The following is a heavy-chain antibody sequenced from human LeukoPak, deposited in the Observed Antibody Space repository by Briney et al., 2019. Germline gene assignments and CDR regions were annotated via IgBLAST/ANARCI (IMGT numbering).Heavy chain of an antibody. CDR2: ISSSSSTI. V-gene: IGHV3-48*02. CDR1: GFTFSGYS. D-gene: IGHD4-17*01. Sequence: PGGSLRLSCAGSGFTFSGYSMNWVRQAPGKGLEWVSYISSSSSTIYYADSVKGRFTISRDNAKNSLYLQMNSLRDEDTAVYYCAREGGDYGDYAYYYGMDVWGQGTTVTVSS. CDR3: AREGGDYGDYAYYYGMDV. J-gene: IGHJ6*02.